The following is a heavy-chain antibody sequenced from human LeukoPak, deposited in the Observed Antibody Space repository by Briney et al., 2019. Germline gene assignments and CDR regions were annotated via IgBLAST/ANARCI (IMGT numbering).Heavy chain of an antibody. J-gene: IGHJ4*02. D-gene: IGHD1-7*01. Sequence: PGRSLRLSCAASGITFGSYSMNWVRQAPGKGLEWVSYISTSGSILHYADSVKGRFTVSRDNANNSLYLQMNSLRAEDTAVYYCAREHGNYLRHWGQGTLVTVSS. CDR3: AREHGNYLRH. CDR2: ISTSGSIL. V-gene: IGHV3-48*01. CDR1: GITFGSYS.